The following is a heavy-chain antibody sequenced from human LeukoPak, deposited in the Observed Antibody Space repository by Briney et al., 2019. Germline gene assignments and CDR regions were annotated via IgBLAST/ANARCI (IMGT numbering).Heavy chain of an antibody. V-gene: IGHV3-33*01. CDR1: GFTFSSYG. D-gene: IGHD3-10*01. CDR3: ARGQWFGELLGWFDP. CDR2: IWYDGSNK. J-gene: IGHJ5*02. Sequence: GGSLRLSCAASGFTFSSYGMHWVRQAPGKGLEWVAVIWYDGSNKHYADSVKGRFTISRDNSKNTLYLQMNSLRAEDTAVYYCARGQWFGELLGWFDPWGQGTLVTVSS.